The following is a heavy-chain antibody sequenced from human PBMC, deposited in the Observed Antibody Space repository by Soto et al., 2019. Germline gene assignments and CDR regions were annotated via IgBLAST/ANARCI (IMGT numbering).Heavy chain of an antibody. CDR1: GYTFTSYY. V-gene: IGHV1-46*01. Sequence: QVQLVQSGAEVKKPGASVKVSCKASGYTFTSYYMHWVRQAPGQGLEWMGIINPSGGSTSYAQKFQGRVTMTRDAATRTVYLELSSLRSEDTAVYYCARNPEQQQLLGWCDPWGPGTVVTVSS. J-gene: IGHJ5*02. D-gene: IGHD6-13*01. CDR2: INPSGGST. CDR3: ARNPEQQQLLGWCDP.